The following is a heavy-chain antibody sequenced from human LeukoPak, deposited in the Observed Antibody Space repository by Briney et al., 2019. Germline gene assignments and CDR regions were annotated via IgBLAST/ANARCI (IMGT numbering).Heavy chain of an antibody. J-gene: IGHJ4*02. V-gene: IGHV1-8*03. D-gene: IGHD3-10*01. CDR2: LRPRYVNT. CDR3: ARVGAGEGGIDY. Sequence: ASVKVSCKASGYTFIIYVIQCARQAPGQGLEWVGWLRPRYVNTDYAQTQQGRVTNTGHTSIDTVYIELSALRPEDTAVYYCARVGAGEGGIDYWAQGTLITVSS. CDR1: GYTFIIYV.